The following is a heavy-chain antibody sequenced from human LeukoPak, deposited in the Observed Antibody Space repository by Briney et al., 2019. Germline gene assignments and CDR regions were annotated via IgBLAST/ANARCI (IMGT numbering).Heavy chain of an antibody. J-gene: IGHJ4*02. CDR3: ARDGDGHLDY. D-gene: IGHD5-24*01. CDR2: ISSRSSTI. CDR1: GFTFSSYS. Sequence: PGGSLRLSCAASGFTFSSYSMNWVRQAPGKGLEWVSSISSRSSTIYYADSVKGRFTISRDDANNSLFLQMNSLRVEDTAVYYCARDGDGHLDYWGQGTRVTVSS. V-gene: IGHV3-48*04.